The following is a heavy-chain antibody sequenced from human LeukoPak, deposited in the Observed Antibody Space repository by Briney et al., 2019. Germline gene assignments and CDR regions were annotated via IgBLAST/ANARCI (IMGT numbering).Heavy chain of an antibody. CDR2: IHKDGLHT. Sequence: GGSLRLSCAASGFTFSSYAMSWVRQAPGKGLMWVSRIHKDGLHTWYADSMKGRFTISRDNAENTVYLQLNSLRVEDTAVYYCARESEAAGTYYLDHWGQGNLVTVSS. V-gene: IGHV3-74*01. D-gene: IGHD6-25*01. J-gene: IGHJ4*02. CDR1: GFTFSSYA. CDR3: ARESEAAGTYYLDH.